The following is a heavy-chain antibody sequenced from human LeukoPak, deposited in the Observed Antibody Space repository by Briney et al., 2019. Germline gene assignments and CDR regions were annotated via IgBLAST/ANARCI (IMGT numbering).Heavy chain of an antibody. D-gene: IGHD2-2*01. CDR2: ISYDGSNK. CDR1: GFTFSSYA. V-gene: IGHV3-30-3*01. CDR3: AGNPYCSSTSCQGDFDY. J-gene: IGHJ4*02. Sequence: GGSLRLSCAASGFTFSSYALTWVRQAPGKGLEWVAVISYDGSNKYYADSVKGRFTISRDNSKNTLYLQMNSLRAEDTAVYYCAGNPYCSSTSCQGDFDYWGQGTLVTVSS.